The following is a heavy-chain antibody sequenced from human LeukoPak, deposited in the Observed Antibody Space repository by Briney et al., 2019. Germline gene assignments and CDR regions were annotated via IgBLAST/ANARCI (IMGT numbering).Heavy chain of an antibody. CDR3: TSFPRADTRDIVFDF. V-gene: IGHV3-23*01. CDR2: ISGSGDNT. J-gene: IGHJ4*02. Sequence: GGSLRLSCAASGFTFSSHAMTWIRQAPEKGLEWVSVISGSGDNTDYADSVKGRFTISRDNSRNTVYLQMNSLRAEDTAVYYCTSFPRADTRDIVFDFWGQGALVTVSS. D-gene: IGHD2-15*01. CDR1: GFTFSSHA.